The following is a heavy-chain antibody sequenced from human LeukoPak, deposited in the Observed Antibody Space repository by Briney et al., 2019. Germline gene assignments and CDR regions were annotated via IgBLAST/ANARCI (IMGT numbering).Heavy chain of an antibody. D-gene: IGHD6-13*01. CDR3: ARDSSSWLAGDNWFDP. J-gene: IGHJ5*02. CDR2: ISGYNGNT. CDR1: GYTFTNYG. V-gene: IGHV1-18*01. Sequence: ASVKVSCKASGYTFTNYGITWVRQAPGQGLEWMGWISGYNGNTNYAQKLQGRVTMTTDTPTSTAYMELRSLRSDDTAVYYCARDSSSWLAGDNWFDPWGQGTLVTVSS.